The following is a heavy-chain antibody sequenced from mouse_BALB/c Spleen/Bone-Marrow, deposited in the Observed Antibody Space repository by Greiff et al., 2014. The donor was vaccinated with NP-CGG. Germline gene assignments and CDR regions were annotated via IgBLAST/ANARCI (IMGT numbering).Heavy chain of an antibody. CDR3: GRRESGTWFAY. D-gene: IGHD4-1*01. V-gene: IGHV1-14*01. Sequence: VQLKQSGPDLVKPGASVKMSCKASGYTFTSFVMHWVKQKPGQGLEWIGYINPYNDGTKYNEKSKDKATLSSDKSSSTAYMELSSLTSEDSAVYYCGRRESGTWFAYWGQGTLVTVSA. J-gene: IGHJ3*01. CDR1: GYTFTSFV. CDR2: INPYNDGT.